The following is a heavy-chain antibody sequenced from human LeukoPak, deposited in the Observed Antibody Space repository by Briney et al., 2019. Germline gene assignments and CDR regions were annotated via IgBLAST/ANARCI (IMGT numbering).Heavy chain of an antibody. Sequence: SVKVSCKASGGTFSSYAISWVRQAPGQGLEWMGGIIPIFGTANYAQKFQGRVTITADESMSTAYMELSSLRSEDTAVYYCARGGYYYDSSGYFAFGYWGQGTLVTVSS. V-gene: IGHV1-69*13. CDR3: ARGGYYYDSSGYFAFGY. D-gene: IGHD3-22*01. CDR1: GGTFSSYA. J-gene: IGHJ4*02. CDR2: IIPIFGTA.